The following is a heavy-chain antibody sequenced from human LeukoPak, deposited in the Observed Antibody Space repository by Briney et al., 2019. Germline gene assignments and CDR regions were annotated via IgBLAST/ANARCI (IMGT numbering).Heavy chain of an antibody. V-gene: IGHV1-69*05. J-gene: IGHJ5*02. CDR2: IIPIFGTA. CDR1: GGTFSSYA. D-gene: IGHD2-21*02. CDR3: AREGDPTENWFDP. Sequence: ASVKVSCKASGGTFSSYAISWVRQAPGQGLEWMGGIIPIFGTANYAQKLQGRVTMTTDTSTSTAYMELRSLRSDDTAVYYCAREGDPTENWFDPWGQGTLVTVSS.